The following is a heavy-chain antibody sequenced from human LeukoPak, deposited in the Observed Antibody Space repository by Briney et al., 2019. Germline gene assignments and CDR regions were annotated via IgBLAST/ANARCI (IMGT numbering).Heavy chain of an antibody. D-gene: IGHD3-10*01. V-gene: IGHV1-2*06. Sequence: GASVKVPCKASGYTFTGYYMHWVRQAPGQGLEWMGRINPNSGGTNYAQKFQGRVTMTRDTSISTAHMELSRLRSDDTAVYYCARALLWFGELFAFDIWGQGTMVTVSS. CDR1: GYTFTGYY. J-gene: IGHJ3*02. CDR2: INPNSGGT. CDR3: ARALLWFGELFAFDI.